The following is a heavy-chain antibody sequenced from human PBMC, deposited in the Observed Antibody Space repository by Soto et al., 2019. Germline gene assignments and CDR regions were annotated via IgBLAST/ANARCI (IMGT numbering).Heavy chain of an antibody. J-gene: IGHJ4*02. CDR1: GYTFTNYY. Sequence: ASVKVSCKASGYTFTNYYVHWLRQAPGQGLEWMGMITPSGGGTSYAQKFQGRVTMTTDTSTSTVYMELRSLRSEDTAVYYCARDSVTLVRGVIRFDSWGQGTLVTVSS. CDR2: ITPSGGGT. CDR3: ARDSVTLVRGVIRFDS. V-gene: IGHV1-46*01. D-gene: IGHD3-10*01.